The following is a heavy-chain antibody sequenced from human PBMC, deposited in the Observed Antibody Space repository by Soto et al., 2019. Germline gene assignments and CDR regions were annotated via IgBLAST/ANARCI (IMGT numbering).Heavy chain of an antibody. D-gene: IGHD2-21*01. V-gene: IGHV3-74*01. CDR1: GFTFSNYW. Sequence: GGSLRLSCAASGFTFSNYWMHWVRQVPGKGLVWVSRIKSDGSGISYADSVKGRVIISRDNAKNTLYLQMNSLRVEDTAVYYCARTAYCTGNCYYYFDHWGQGTLVTVSS. CDR3: ARTAYCTGNCYYYFDH. CDR2: IKSDGSGI. J-gene: IGHJ4*02.